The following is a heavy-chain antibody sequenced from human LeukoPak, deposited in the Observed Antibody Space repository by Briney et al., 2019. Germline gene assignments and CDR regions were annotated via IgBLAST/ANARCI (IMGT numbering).Heavy chain of an antibody. D-gene: IGHD5-24*01. V-gene: IGHV1-2*02. CDR1: GYTFTGYY. Sequence: ASVKVSFKASGYTFTGYYMHWVRQAPGQGLEWMGWINPNSGGTNYAQKFQGRVTMTRDTSISTAYMELSRLRSDDTAVYYCARAEMATISSGDYWGQGTLVTVSS. J-gene: IGHJ4*02. CDR2: INPNSGGT. CDR3: ARAEMATISSGDY.